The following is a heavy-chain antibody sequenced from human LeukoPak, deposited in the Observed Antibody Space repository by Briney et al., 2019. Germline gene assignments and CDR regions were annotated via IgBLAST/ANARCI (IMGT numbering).Heavy chain of an antibody. CDR2: TYYRTQQWHS. CDR3: GRETDFGVVTN. J-gene: IGHJ4*02. V-gene: IGHV6-1*01. Sequence: SQTLSPTCAISGDSVSSNGAGWNWTRQSPSRGLEWLGRTYYRTQQWHSDYAPSVKGRITLNPHTSKKQISLPVNSVAPEDTTVYYCGRETDFGVVTNWGQGTLVTVSS. D-gene: IGHD3-3*01. CDR1: GDSVSSNGAG.